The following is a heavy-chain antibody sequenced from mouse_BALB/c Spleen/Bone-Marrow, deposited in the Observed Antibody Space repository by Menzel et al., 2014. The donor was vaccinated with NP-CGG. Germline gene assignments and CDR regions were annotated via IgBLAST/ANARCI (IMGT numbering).Heavy chain of an antibody. D-gene: IGHD1-1*01. J-gene: IGHJ2*01. V-gene: IGHV1-14*01. CDR1: GYTFTSYV. CDR3: ARGVYYYGSSPYYFDY. CDR2: INPYNDGT. Sequence: EVQLQESGPELVKPGASVKMSCKASGYTFTSYVMHWVKQTPGQGLEWIGYINPYNDGTKYNEKFKGKATLTSDKSSSTAYMELSSLTSEDSAVYYCARGVYYYGSSPYYFDYWGQGTTLTVSS.